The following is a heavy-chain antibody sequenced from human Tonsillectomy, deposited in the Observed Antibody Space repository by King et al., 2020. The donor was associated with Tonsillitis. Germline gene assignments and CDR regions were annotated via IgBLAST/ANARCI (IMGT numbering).Heavy chain of an antibody. CDR3: ALTTVENFDY. CDR2: IYYSGST. CDR1: GGSISSSSYY. D-gene: IGHD4-23*01. V-gene: IGHV4-39*01. Sequence: QLQESGPGLVKPSETLSLTCTVSGGSISSSSYYWGWIRQPPGKGLEWIGSIYYSGSTYYNPSLKSRVTISVDTSKNQFSLKLSSVTAADTGVYYCALTTVENFDYWGQGTLVTVSA. J-gene: IGHJ4*02.